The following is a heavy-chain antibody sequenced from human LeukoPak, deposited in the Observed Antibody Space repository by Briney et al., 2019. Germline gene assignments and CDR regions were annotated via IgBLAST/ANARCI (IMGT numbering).Heavy chain of an antibody. CDR1: GGSSSGYY. J-gene: IGHJ3*02. V-gene: IGHV4-34*01. CDR3: ARGSLGAHGGRDAFDI. Sequence: SETLSLTCAVYGGSSSGYYWSWIRQPPGKGLEWIGEINHSGSTNYNPSLKSRVTISVDTSKNQFSLKLSSVTAADTAVYYCARGSLGAHGGRDAFDIWGQGTMVTVSS. D-gene: IGHD4-23*01. CDR2: INHSGST.